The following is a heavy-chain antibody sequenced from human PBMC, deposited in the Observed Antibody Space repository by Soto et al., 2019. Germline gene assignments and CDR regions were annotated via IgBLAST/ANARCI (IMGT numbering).Heavy chain of an antibody. V-gene: IGHV3-23*01. Sequence: EVQVLESGGGLVQPGGSLRLSCAASGFTFSRYGMNWVRQAPGKGLEWVSGVRSDGDTTYNADSVKGRFIVSRDNFRNTVDLQMNNLRVEDTAVYYCAKGKGVGATPDGANCWGQGTLVTVSS. CDR2: VRSDGDTT. D-gene: IGHD1-26*01. CDR1: GFTFSRYG. J-gene: IGHJ4*02. CDR3: AKGKGVGATPDGANC.